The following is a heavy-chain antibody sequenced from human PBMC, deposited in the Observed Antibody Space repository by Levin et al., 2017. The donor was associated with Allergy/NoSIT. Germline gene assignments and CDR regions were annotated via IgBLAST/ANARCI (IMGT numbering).Heavy chain of an antibody. CDR3: ARHWTRDPHHIALGIVADF. Sequence: PGGSLRLSCKTSGYMFPNYWIGWVRQKPGKGLEWIGIIYPGDSGTRYSPSFQGQVTISADKWFTTAYLQLSSLKASDTAIYYCARHWTRDPHHIALGIVADFWGQGTQVTVS. J-gene: IGHJ4*02. CDR1: GYMFPNYW. V-gene: IGHV5-51*01. CDR2: IYPGDSGT. D-gene: IGHD6-19*01.